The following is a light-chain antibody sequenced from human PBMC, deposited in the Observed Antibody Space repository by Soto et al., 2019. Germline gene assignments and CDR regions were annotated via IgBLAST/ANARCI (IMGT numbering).Light chain of an antibody. CDR1: QSVGSN. CDR3: QQYNNWPPM. V-gene: IGKV3-15*01. Sequence: EIVMPQSPATLSVTPGDGATLSCRASQSVGSNLAWYQQKPGQPPRLLISGASTRATGIPARFSGSGSGTEFTLTISSLQSEDFAVYYCQQYNNWPPMFGQGTRWIS. J-gene: IGKJ1*01. CDR2: GAS.